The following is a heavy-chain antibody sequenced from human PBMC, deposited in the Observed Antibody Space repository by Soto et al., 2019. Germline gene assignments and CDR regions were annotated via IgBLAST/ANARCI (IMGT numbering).Heavy chain of an antibody. D-gene: IGHD6-19*01. CDR2: ISGSGDST. CDR1: GFTFSSYA. J-gene: IGHJ4*02. Sequence: EVQLLESGGGLVQPGGSLRLSCAASGFTFSSYAMNWVRQAPGKGLEWVSVISGSGDSTYYADSVKGRFTISRDNSKNTLYLQMNSLRAEDTAVYYCARRSSGWYFDYWGQGTLVNVSS. CDR3: ARRSSGWYFDY. V-gene: IGHV3-23*01.